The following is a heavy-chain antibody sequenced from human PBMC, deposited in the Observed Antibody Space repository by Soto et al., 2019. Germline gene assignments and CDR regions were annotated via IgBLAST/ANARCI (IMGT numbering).Heavy chain of an antibody. J-gene: IGHJ5*02. Sequence: GGSLRLSCAASGFTVSSNYMSWVRQAPGKGLEWVSVIYSGGSTYYADSVKGRFTLSRDNSKNTLYLQMNSLRAEDTAVYYCARHGGLKNDYDILTGYLDPWGQGTLVTVSS. D-gene: IGHD3-9*01. V-gene: IGHV3-53*01. CDR1: GFTVSSNY. CDR2: IYSGGST. CDR3: ARHGGLKNDYDILTGYLDP.